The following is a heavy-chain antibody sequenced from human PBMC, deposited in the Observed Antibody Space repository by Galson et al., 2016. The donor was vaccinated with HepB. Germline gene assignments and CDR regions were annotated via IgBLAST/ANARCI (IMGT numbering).Heavy chain of an antibody. J-gene: IGHJ3*02. CDR3: ARHDGSSGGAFDI. CDR2: VYYSGIT. Sequence: MRQPPGNRLEWLGYVYYSGITNYSLSLKSRVTMSVDTSKNQVSLELTSVTAADTAVYHCARHDGSSGGAFDIWGQGVMVTVSS. D-gene: IGHD6-13*01. V-gene: IGHV4-59*08.